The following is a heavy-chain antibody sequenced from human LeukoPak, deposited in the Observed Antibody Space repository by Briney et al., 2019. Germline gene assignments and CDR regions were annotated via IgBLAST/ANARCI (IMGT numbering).Heavy chain of an antibody. D-gene: IGHD6-13*01. CDR2: ISSSSSYI. Sequence: GGSLRLSCAASGFTFSDYWMHWVRQAPGKGLEWVSSISSSSSYIYYADSVKGRFTISRDNAKNSLYLQMNSLRAEDTAVYYYARDIAAAGSAFNYWGQGTLVTVSS. CDR1: GFTFSDYW. CDR3: ARDIAAAGSAFNY. J-gene: IGHJ4*02. V-gene: IGHV3-21*01.